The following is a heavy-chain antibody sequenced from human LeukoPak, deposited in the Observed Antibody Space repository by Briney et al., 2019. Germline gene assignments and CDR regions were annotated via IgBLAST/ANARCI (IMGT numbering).Heavy chain of an antibody. Sequence: PSETLSLTCIVSGGSIGSFYWSWIRQPPGKGLEWIAYIHHSGDTSHNPSLKSRVTTSVDTSKDQFSLKLSSVTAADTAVYYCARRPRWFGDKDSDYWGRGTLVTVSS. V-gene: IGHV4-59*01. CDR3: ARRPRWFGDKDSDY. J-gene: IGHJ4*02. CDR2: IHHSGDT. CDR1: GGSIGSFY. D-gene: IGHD3-10*01.